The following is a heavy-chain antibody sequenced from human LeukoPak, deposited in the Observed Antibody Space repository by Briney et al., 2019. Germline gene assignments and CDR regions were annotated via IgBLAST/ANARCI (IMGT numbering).Heavy chain of an antibody. D-gene: IGHD4-11*01. V-gene: IGHV3-11*06. J-gene: IGHJ6*02. Sequence: GGSLRLSCAASGFTFSDYYMSWIRQAPGKRLEWVSYISSSSSYTNYADSVKGRFTISSDNAKNSLYLQMNSLRAEDTAVYYCARAPHYSNYGPYYYGMDVWGQGTTVTVSS. CDR3: ARAPHYSNYGPYYYGMDV. CDR2: ISSSSSYT. CDR1: GFTFSDYY.